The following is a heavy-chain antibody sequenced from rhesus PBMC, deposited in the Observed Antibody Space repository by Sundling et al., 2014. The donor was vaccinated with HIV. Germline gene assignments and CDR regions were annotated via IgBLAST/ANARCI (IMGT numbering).Heavy chain of an antibody. V-gene: IGHV4-173*01. D-gene: IGHD2-15*01. CDR3: ARGFGVVLTGPPFSYYGLDS. Sequence: QVQLQESGPGLVKPSETLSLTCAVSTDSITGSYWTWIRQSPGKGLEWIGRISGNTGNTDYNPSLKRRVTISTDTSNNQFSLNLISVTAADTAVYYCARGFGVVLTGPPFSYYGLDSWGQGVVVTVSS. CDR2: ISGNTGNT. CDR1: TDSITGSY. J-gene: IGHJ6*01.